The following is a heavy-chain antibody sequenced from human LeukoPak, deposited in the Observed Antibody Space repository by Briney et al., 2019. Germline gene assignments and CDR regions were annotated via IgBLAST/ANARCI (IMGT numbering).Heavy chain of an antibody. CDR1: GGSVSSGGYF. V-gene: IGHV4-31*02. CDR2: ISHSGTT. CDR3: GRDCSSVTCRNDDVDY. Sequence: PSETLSLTCTVSGGSVSSGGYFWRWIRHLRGKGLEWIGYISHSGTTYYNPSLKSRLTISGDTSKNQFSLRLTSVTAADTAVYFCGRDCSSVTCRNDDVDYWGQGTMVTVSS. D-gene: IGHD6-19*01. J-gene: IGHJ4*02.